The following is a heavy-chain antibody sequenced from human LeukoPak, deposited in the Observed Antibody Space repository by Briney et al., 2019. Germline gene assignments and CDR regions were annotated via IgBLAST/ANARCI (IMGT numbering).Heavy chain of an antibody. CDR1: GFTFSGYW. J-gene: IGHJ4*02. CDR3: ARDRGGLQYDY. D-gene: IGHD5-24*01. V-gene: IGHV3-74*01. Sequence: RGSLRLSCAASGFTFSGYWMHWVRQDPGKGLVWVSHIKTDGSSTRYADSVKGRFTISRDNAKNTLYLQMNSLRAEDTAVYYCARDRGGLQYDYWGQGTLVTVSS. CDR2: IKTDGSST.